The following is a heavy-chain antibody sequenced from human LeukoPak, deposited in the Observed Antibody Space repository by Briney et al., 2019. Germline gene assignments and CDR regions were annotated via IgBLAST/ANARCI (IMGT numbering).Heavy chain of an antibody. CDR1: GFTFSNYG. CDR2: IRYDGSNK. J-gene: IGHJ5*02. D-gene: IGHD2-2*01. CDR3: AKGPEDVYCSSTSCYRNWFDP. Sequence: PGGSLRLSCAASGFTFSNYGMHWVRQAPGKGLEWVAFIRYDGSNKYYADSVKGRFTISRDNSKNTLYLQMNSLRAEDTAVYYCAKGPEDVYCSSTSCYRNWFDPWGQGTLVTVSS. V-gene: IGHV3-30*02.